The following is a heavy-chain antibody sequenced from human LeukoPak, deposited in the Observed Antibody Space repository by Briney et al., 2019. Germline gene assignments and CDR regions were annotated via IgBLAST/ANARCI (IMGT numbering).Heavy chain of an antibody. Sequence: SETLSLTCTVSVDPLSIFEELWPRQPPGKGLEWIGYIYDSGTTNYNPSLKSRVTISVDTSKNQFSLKLSSVTAADTAVYYCASQWYSSSLNWFDPWGQGTLVTVSS. CDR2: IYDSGTT. J-gene: IGHJ5*02. CDR1: VDPLSIFE. D-gene: IGHD6-13*01. CDR3: ASQWYSSSLNWFDP. V-gene: IGHV4-59*08.